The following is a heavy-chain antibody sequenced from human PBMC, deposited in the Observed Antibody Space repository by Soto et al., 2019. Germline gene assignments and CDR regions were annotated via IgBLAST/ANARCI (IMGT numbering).Heavy chain of an antibody. CDR3: ARGRRCGNGVCYTSWIDP. V-gene: IGHV4-34*01. CDR1: GGSFSGYY. J-gene: IGHJ5*02. D-gene: IGHD2-8*01. Sequence: QVQLQQWGAGLLKPSETLSLTCAVYGGSFSGYYWSWIRQPPGKGLEWIGEINHSGSTNYNPSLKSRVTILVDTSKNQFSLKLSSVTAADTAVYYCARGRRCGNGVCYTSWIDPWGQGTLVTVSS. CDR2: INHSGST.